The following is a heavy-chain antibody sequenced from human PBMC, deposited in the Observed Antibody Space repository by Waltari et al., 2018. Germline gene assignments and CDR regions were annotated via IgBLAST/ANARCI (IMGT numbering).Heavy chain of an antibody. D-gene: IGHD3-22*01. CDR2: NNSDGRGS. J-gene: IGHJ6*03. Sequence: EVQLVESGGGLVQPGGSLRLSCAASGFTFSRYWMHWVRQVPGKGLVWVSLNNSDGRGSIDADAVKGRFTISRDNAKNTLYLQLNSLRVEDTAVYYCAREPSPDSSGYFYYYMDVWGKGTTVTVSS. CDR1: GFTFSRYW. V-gene: IGHV3-74*01. CDR3: AREPSPDSSGYFYYYMDV.